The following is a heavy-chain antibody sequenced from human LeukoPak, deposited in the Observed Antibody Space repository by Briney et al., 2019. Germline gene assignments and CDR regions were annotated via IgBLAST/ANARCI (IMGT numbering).Heavy chain of an antibody. D-gene: IGHD4-17*01. CDR3: ARVFYGDYHMDY. J-gene: IGHJ4*02. V-gene: IGHV4-39*07. Sequence: SETLSLTCTVSGGSISSSSYYWGWIRQPPGKGLEWIGSIYYSGSTYYNPSLKSRVTISIDTSKNQFSLKVSSVTAADTAVYYCARVFYGDYHMDYWGQGTLVTVSS. CDR1: GGSISSSSYY. CDR2: IYYSGST.